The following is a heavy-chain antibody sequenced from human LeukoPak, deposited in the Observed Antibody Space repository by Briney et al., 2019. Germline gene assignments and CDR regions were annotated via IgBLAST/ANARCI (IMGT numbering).Heavy chain of an antibody. J-gene: IGHJ6*04. CDR2: ISYDGSNK. CDR3: ARDALLRYFDWLSDNYGMDV. V-gene: IGHV3-30*04. D-gene: IGHD3-9*01. CDR1: GFTFSSYA. Sequence: GGSLRLSCAASGFTFSSYAMHWVRQAPGKGLEWVAVISYDGSNKYYADSVKGRFTISRDNSKNTLYLQMNSLRAEDTAVYYCARDALLRYFDWLSDNYGMDVGGKGTTVTVSS.